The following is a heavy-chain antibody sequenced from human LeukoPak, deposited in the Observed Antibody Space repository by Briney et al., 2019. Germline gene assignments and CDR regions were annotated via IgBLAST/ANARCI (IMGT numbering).Heavy chain of an antibody. CDR3: ARDCDRSGYYCY. CDR1: GYTFTDYG. V-gene: IGHV1-18*01. CDR2: VSGDNGNT. J-gene: IGHJ4*02. Sequence: ASVKVSCKASGYTFTDYGISWVRQAPGQGLEWMGWVSGDNGNTNYAQKLQGRVTMTTDTSTSTAYMELRSLRSEDTAVYYCARDCDRSGYYCYWSQGTLVTVSS. D-gene: IGHD3-22*01.